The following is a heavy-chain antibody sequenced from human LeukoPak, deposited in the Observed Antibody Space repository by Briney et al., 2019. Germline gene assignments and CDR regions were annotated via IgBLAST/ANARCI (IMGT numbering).Heavy chain of an antibody. CDR3: AKDGGYYDSSGLY. J-gene: IGHJ4*02. CDR2: IIGSGGST. Sequence: GGSLRLSCAASGFTFSSYAMSWVRQAPGKGLEWVSAIIGSGGSTYYADSVKGRFTISRDNSKNTLYLQMNSLRAEDTAVYYCAKDGGYYDSSGLYWGQGTLVTVSS. CDR1: GFTFSSYA. V-gene: IGHV3-23*01. D-gene: IGHD3-22*01.